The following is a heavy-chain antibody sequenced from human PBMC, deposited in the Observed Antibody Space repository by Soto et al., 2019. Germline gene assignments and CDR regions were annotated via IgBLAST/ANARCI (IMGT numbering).Heavy chain of an antibody. V-gene: IGHV3-7*01. CDR1: GFTFSSYW. CDR3: VTAIAAADFA. Sequence: GGSLRLSCAASGFTFSSYWMSWVRQAPGQGLEWVANIKQDGSVKYYVESVKGRFTISRDNAKNSLFLQMNSLRDEDTAVYYCVTAIAAADFAWGQGIRVTGAS. CDR2: IKQDGSVK. J-gene: IGHJ1*01. D-gene: IGHD6-13*01.